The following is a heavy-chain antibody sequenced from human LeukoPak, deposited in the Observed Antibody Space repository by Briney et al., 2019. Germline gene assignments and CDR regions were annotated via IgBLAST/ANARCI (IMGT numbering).Heavy chain of an antibody. CDR1: GFTFSSYA. V-gene: IGHV3-53*01. CDR3: ARDRGLDYGMDV. Sequence: PGGSLRLSCAASGFTFSSYAMSWVRQAPGKGLEWVSVIYSGGSTYYADSVKGRFTISRDNSKNTLYLQMNSLRAEDTAVYYCARDRGLDYGMDVWGQGTTVTVSS. CDR2: IYSGGST. J-gene: IGHJ6*02.